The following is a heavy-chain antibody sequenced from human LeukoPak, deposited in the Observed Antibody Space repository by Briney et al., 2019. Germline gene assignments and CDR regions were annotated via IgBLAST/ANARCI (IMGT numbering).Heavy chain of an antibody. D-gene: IGHD3-9*01. CDR2: IRYDGSNK. J-gene: IGHJ4*02. CDR1: GFTFSSYG. Sequence: GGSLRLSCAASGFTFSSYGMHWPRQAPGKGLEWVAFIRYDGSNKYYADSVKGRFTISRDNSKNTLYLQMNSLRAEDTAVYYCANDALDYDILTGYSPFDYWGQGTLVTVSS. CDR3: ANDALDYDILTGYSPFDY. V-gene: IGHV3-30*02.